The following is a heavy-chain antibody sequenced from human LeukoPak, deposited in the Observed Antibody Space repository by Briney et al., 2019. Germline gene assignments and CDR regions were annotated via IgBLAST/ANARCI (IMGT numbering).Heavy chain of an antibody. CDR1: GGSFSGYY. CDR3: TSNLYCSTSSCYTLDN. CDR2: IKSKSERGTT. Sequence: ETLSLTCAVYGGSFSGYYWSWIRQAPGKGLEWVGRIKSKSERGTTDYAAPVKGRFTISRDGSTNTVYLHMNSLKTEDTAVYFCTSNLYCSTSSCYTLDNWGQGTLVAVSP. J-gene: IGHJ4*02. V-gene: IGHV3-15*01. D-gene: IGHD2-2*02.